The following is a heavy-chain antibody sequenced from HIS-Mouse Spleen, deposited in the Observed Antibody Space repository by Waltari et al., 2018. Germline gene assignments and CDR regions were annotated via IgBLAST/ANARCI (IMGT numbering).Heavy chain of an antibody. CDR1: GGSISSSSYY. CDR3: AREIPYSSSWYDWYFDL. V-gene: IGHV4-39*07. CDR2: IDYSGST. Sequence: QLQLQESGPGLVKPSETLSLTCTVSGGSISSSSYYWGWIRQPPGKGLAWIGSIDYSGSTDYNPALKSRVTISVDTSKNQFSLKLSSVTAADTAVYYCAREIPYSSSWYDWYFDLWGRGTLVTVSS. J-gene: IGHJ2*01. D-gene: IGHD6-13*01.